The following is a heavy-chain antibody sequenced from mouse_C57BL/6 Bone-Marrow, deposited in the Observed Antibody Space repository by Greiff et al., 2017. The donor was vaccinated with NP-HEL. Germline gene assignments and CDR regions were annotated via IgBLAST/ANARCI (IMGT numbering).Heavy chain of an antibody. J-gene: IGHJ1*03. CDR3: ARPSTVVAPGYFDV. CDR1: GYTFTSYW. D-gene: IGHD1-1*01. CDR2: IHPNSGST. V-gene: IGHV1-64*01. Sequence: QVQLQQPGAELVKPGASVKLSCKASGYTFTSYWMHWVKQRPGQGLEWIGMIHPNSGSTNYNEKFTSKATLTVDKSSSTAYMQLSSLTSEDSAVYYCARPSTVVAPGYFDVWGTGTTVTVSS.